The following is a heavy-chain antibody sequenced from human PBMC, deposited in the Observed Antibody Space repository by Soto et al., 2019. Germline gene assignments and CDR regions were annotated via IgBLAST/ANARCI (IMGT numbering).Heavy chain of an antibody. Sequence: GGSLRLSCAASGFTFSNYGMHWVRQAPGKGLEWVAVIWYDGSNKYYADSVKGRFTISRDSSMNTLYLQMNSLRAEDTAVYYCERDPLRGYSYAYFDYWGQGTLVTVSS. V-gene: IGHV3-33*01. CDR3: ERDPLRGYSYAYFDY. CDR2: IWYDGSNK. CDR1: GFTFSNYG. J-gene: IGHJ4*02. D-gene: IGHD5-18*01.